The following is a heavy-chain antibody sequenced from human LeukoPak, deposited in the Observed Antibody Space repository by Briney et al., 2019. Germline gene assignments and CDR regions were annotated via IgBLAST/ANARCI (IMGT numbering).Heavy chain of an antibody. CDR3: ARCGGSCYYYGMDV. CDR2: ISSSSSYT. V-gene: IGHV3-11*06. J-gene: IGHJ6*02. D-gene: IGHD2-15*01. CDR1: GFTFSDYY. Sequence: GGSLRLSCAASGFTFSDYYMSWIRQAPGKGPEWVSYISSSSSYTNYADSVKGRFTISRDNAKNSLYLQMNSLRAEDTAVYYCARCGGSCYYYGMDVWGQGTTVTVSS.